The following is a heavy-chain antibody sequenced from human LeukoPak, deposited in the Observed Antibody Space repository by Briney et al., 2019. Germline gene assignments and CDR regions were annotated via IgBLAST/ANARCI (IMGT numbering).Heavy chain of an antibody. D-gene: IGHD3-22*01. V-gene: IGHV4-34*01. CDR2: INHSGST. Sequence: PWETLSLTCAVYGGSFSGYYWSWIRQPPGKGLEWIGEINHSGSTNYNPSLKSRVTISVDTSKNQFSLKLSSVTAADTAVYYCARGDYYHSIGHAYWGQGTLVTVSS. CDR1: GGSFSGYY. J-gene: IGHJ4*02. CDR3: ARGDYYHSIGHAY.